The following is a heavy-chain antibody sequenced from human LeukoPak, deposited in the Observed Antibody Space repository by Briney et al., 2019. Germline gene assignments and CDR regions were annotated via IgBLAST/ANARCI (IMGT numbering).Heavy chain of an antibody. J-gene: IGHJ6*03. CDR1: NYSISNSLY. V-gene: IGHV4-4*07. Sequence: SETQSLTCSGSNYSISNSLYWSWIRQPAGKGLDWIGRIHTSGSTNYNPSLKSRVTMSVDTSKNQFSLKLSSVTAADTAVYYCARDESSDYGDYGRWDYYYYYMDVWGKGTTVTVSS. CDR2: IHTSGST. CDR3: ARDESSDYGDYGRWDYYYYYMDV. D-gene: IGHD4-17*01.